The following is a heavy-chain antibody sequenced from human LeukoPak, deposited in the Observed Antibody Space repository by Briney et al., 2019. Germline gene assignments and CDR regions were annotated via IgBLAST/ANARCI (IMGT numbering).Heavy chain of an antibody. V-gene: IGHV1-69*05. CDR2: IIPIFGTA. CDR1: GGTFSSYA. D-gene: IGHD3-22*01. J-gene: IGHJ4*02. Sequence: SVKVSCKASGGTFSSYAISWVRQAPGQGLEWMGRIIPIFGTANYAQKFQGRVTITTDESTSTAYMELSSLRSEDMAVYYCARDKYYYDSSGYYPLDDYWGQGTLVTVSS. CDR3: ARDKYYYDSSGYYPLDDY.